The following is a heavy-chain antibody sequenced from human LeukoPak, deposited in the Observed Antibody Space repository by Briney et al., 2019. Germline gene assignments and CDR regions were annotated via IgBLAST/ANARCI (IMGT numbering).Heavy chain of an antibody. D-gene: IGHD3-10*01. CDR1: GFTFSSYW. CDR2: ISSDGSST. Sequence: QPGGSLRLSCAASGFTFSSYWMHWVRQAPGKGLVWVSRISSDGSSTSYVDSVKGRFTISRDNAKNTLYLQMNSLRAEDTAVYSCARATHYYLWGQGTLVTVSS. J-gene: IGHJ5*02. V-gene: IGHV3-74*01. CDR3: ARATHYYL.